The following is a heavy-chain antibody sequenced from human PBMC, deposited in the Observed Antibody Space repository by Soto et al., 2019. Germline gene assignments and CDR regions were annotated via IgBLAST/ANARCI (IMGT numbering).Heavy chain of an antibody. Sequence: QITLKESGPTLVKPTQTITLTCTFSGFSLSTSGAGVGWIRQPPPKALEWLAVVYWDDDKRYSPSLKSRLTITNDTSKNQVVLKMTNMDPVDTATYYWAYRLYAGWLTGSYYDYWGPGTLVTVSS. CDR2: VYWDDDK. J-gene: IGHJ4*02. D-gene: IGHD7-27*01. V-gene: IGHV2-5*02. CDR1: GFSLSTSGAG. CDR3: AYRLYAGWLTGSYYDY.